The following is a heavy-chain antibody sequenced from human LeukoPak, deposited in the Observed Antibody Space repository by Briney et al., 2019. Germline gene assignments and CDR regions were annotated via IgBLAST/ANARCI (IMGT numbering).Heavy chain of an antibody. CDR1: GFSFSTSW. CDR2: IRRDGGEI. J-gene: IGHJ4*02. V-gene: IGHV3-7*01. CDR3: VRDGDDWNDFDH. Sequence: GGSLRLSCAASGFSFSTSWMTWVRQAPGKGLEWVANIRRDGGEIYYMDSVKGRFAISRDNAKNSLCLQMNSLRVEDTAVYYCVRDGDDWNDFDHWGQGTLVTVSS. D-gene: IGHD1-1*01.